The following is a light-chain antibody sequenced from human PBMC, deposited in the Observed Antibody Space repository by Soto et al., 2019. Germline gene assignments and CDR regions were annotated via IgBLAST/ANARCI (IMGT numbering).Light chain of an antibody. Sequence: ETVLTQSPGTLSLSPGERATLSCRASQSFSTSYLAWYQQKPGQAPRLLIFAASSRASGIPDRFSGSGSGTDFTLTIDRLEPEDFAVYYCQQCSTSPLTFGGGTKVEI. CDR3: QQCSTSPLT. CDR1: QSFSTSY. V-gene: IGKV3-20*01. J-gene: IGKJ4*01. CDR2: AAS.